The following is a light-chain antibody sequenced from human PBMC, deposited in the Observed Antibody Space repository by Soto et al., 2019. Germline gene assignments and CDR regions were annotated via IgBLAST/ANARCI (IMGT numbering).Light chain of an antibody. Sequence: DLQLTQSPSFLSASAGDRVTITCRARQGISNFLAWYQQRPGKAPKLLIYAASTLQSGVPSRFSGSGSGTEFTLTISSLQPEDFATYYCQQVNNYPITFGQGTRLEI. CDR2: AAS. CDR3: QQVNNYPIT. J-gene: IGKJ5*01. CDR1: QGISNF. V-gene: IGKV1-9*01.